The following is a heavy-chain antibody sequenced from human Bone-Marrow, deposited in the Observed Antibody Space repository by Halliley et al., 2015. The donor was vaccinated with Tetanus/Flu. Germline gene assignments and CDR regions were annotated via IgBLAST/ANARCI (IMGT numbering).Heavy chain of an antibody. D-gene: IGHD3-9*01. CDR1: GYSFNNYA. J-gene: IGHJ5*02. Sequence: QLVQSGAEVKKPGASVKVSCKASGYSFNNYAISWVRQAPGQGLEWVGWISPYSGSTDSAQNLQGRVSITADTSTGTVYMELRSLRPDDTAVYYWAKDLRSHILTDDHWGQGTLVTVSS. CDR2: ISPYSGST. V-gene: IGHV1-18*04. CDR3: AKDLRSHILTDDH.